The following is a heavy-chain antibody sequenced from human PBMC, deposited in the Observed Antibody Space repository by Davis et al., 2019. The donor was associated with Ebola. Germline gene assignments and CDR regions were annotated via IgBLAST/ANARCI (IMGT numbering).Heavy chain of an antibody. CDR3: ARMWNTVPFFAY. J-gene: IGHJ4*02. D-gene: IGHD3-3*01. Sequence: ASVKVSCKASGYVFQTYGITWVRQAPGQGLEWMGWISGSNGNTQYPPKFEDRVTMSTDTSTNTVYMELRNLRSDDTAVYYCARMWNTVPFFAYWGQGSLVTVSS. CDR1: GYVFQTYG. V-gene: IGHV1-18*01. CDR2: ISGSNGNT.